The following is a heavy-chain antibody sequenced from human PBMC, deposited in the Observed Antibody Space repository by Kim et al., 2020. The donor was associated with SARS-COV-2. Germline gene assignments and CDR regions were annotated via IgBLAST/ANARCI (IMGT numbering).Heavy chain of an antibody. V-gene: IGHV1-69*01. CDR3: ARGKGGIAVAGIKGGFDY. J-gene: IGHJ4*02. Sequence: QGRVTMTGDESTSTAYMELSSLRSEDTAVYYCARGKGGIAVAGIKGGFDYWGQGTLVTVSS. D-gene: IGHD6-19*01.